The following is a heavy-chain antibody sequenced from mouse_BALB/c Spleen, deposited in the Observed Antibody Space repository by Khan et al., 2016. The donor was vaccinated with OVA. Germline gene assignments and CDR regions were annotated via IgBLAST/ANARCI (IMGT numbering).Heavy chain of an antibody. CDR1: GFNIKDTY. Sequence: EVQLQESGAELVKPGASVNLSCSASGFNIKDTYIHWVKQRPEQGLEWIGRIDPPNDDSKFGPKFQDKATLTADTSSNTAYLQLTSLTSEDPSVYYCATLSVNPFAYWGQGTLVSVSA. D-gene: IGHD6-2*01. CDR2: IDPPNDDS. CDR3: ATLSVNPFAY. J-gene: IGHJ3*01. V-gene: IGHV14-3*02.